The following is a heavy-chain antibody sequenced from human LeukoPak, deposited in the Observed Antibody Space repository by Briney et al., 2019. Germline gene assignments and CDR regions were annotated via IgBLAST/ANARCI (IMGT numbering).Heavy chain of an antibody. CDR3: AKDYYCSSTSCHARAFDV. J-gene: IGHJ3*01. V-gene: IGHV3-23*01. CDR2: ISGSGGST. Sequence: PGGSLRLSCAASGFTFSSYAMSWVRQAPGKGLEWVSAISGSGGSTYYADSVKGRFTISRDNSKNTLYLQMNSLRAEDTAVYYCAKDYYCSSTSCHARAFDVWGQGTMVTVCS. CDR1: GFTFSSYA. D-gene: IGHD2-2*01.